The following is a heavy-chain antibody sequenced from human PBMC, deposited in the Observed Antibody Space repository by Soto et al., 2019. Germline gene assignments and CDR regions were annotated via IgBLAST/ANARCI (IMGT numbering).Heavy chain of an antibody. Sequence: QVQLVESGGGLVKPGGALRLSCAASGFTFSDYYMSWIRQAPGKGLEWVSYISSSSSYTNYADSVKGRFTISRDNAKNSLYLQMNSLRAEDSAVYYCARDPRSDSGSYYYGMDVWGQGTTVTVSS. J-gene: IGHJ6*02. V-gene: IGHV3-11*05. CDR1: GFTFSDYY. CDR3: ARDPRSDSGSYYYGMDV. CDR2: ISSSSSYT. D-gene: IGHD1-26*01.